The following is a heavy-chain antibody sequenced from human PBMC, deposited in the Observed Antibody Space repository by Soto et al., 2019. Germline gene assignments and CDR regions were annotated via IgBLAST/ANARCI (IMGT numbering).Heavy chain of an antibody. D-gene: IGHD2-15*01. CDR3: ARAPRWIVVVVAAMGV. Sequence: HPGGSLRLSCAASGFTFSSYAMHWVRQAPGKGLEWVAVISYDGSNKYYADSVKGRFTISRDNSKNTLYLQMNSLRAEDTAVYYCARAPRWIVVVVAAMGVWGQGTTVTVSS. J-gene: IGHJ6*02. CDR1: GFTFSSYA. V-gene: IGHV3-30-3*01. CDR2: ISYDGSNK.